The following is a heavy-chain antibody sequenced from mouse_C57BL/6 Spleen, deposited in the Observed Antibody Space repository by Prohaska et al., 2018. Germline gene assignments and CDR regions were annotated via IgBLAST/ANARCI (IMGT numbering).Heavy chain of an antibody. CDR1: GFTFTDYY. CDR3: ARSLYGNYEAY. V-gene: IGHV7-3*01. CDR2: IRNKANGYTT. D-gene: IGHD2-1*01. J-gene: IGHJ3*01. Sequence: EVKLVESGGGLVQPGGSLSLSCAASGFTFTDYYMSWVRQPPGKALEWLGFIRNKANGYTTEYSASVKGRFTISRDNSQSILYLQMNALRAEDSATYYCARSLYGNYEAYWGQGTLVTVSA.